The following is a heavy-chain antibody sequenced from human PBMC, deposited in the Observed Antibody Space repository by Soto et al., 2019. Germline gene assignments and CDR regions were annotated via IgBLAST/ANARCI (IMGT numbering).Heavy chain of an antibody. CDR1: GYTLTNYG. CDR2: VTPYKADT. J-gene: IGHJ3*02. Sequence: QAQLVQSGAEVKKSGASVRVSCKASGYTLTNYGVTWVRQAPGQGLEWLGRVTPYKADTNSAQNLQGRVTMATDTSTNTAYLELRSLRSDDTAVYFCATDGPSNSGNLYAFDIWGQETMVTVSA. CDR3: ATDGPSNSGNLYAFDI. V-gene: IGHV1-18*04. D-gene: IGHD5-12*01.